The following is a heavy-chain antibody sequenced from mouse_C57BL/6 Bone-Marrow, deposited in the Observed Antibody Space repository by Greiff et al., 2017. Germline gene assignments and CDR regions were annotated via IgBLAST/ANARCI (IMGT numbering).Heavy chain of an antibody. Sequence: QVQLQQSGPELVRPGASVKISCKAPGYTFTSYWMQWVRQRPGQGLEWIGEIFPGSGSTYYNEKFKGKATLTVDTSSSTAYMQLSSLTSEDSAVYFCARGSAMDYWGQGTSVTVSS. V-gene: IGHV1-56*01. CDR2: IFPGSGST. CDR1: GYTFTSYW. J-gene: IGHJ4*01. CDR3: ARGSAMDY.